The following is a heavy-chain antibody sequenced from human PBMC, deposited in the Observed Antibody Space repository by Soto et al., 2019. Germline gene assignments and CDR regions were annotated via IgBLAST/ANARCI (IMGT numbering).Heavy chain of an antibody. Sequence: QITLKESGPTLVKPTQTLTLTCTFSGLSLSTGGVGVGWIRQPPGKALEWLAHIYWDDDQRYSPSLRSRLTXTXXTPKHQVVLTMTNMDPVDTATYYCAHRRRNYGMDVWGQGTMVTVSS. J-gene: IGHJ6*02. CDR1: GLSLSTGGVG. V-gene: IGHV2-5*02. CDR3: AHRRRNYGMDV. CDR2: IYWDDDQ.